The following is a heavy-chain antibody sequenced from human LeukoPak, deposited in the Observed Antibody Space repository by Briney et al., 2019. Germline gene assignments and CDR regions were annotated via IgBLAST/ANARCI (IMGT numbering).Heavy chain of an antibody. D-gene: IGHD2-15*01. CDR2: ISSTGGST. CDR1: GFIFRSYV. CDR3: AKAFVGYCSGGSCYIMLDY. Sequence: GGSLRLSCAASGFIFRSYVMSWVRQAPGKGLEWVSTISSTGGSTFHADSVKGRFTISRDNSKNTLYLQMNSLRAEDTAVYYCAKAFVGYCSGGSCYIMLDYWGQGTLVTVSS. V-gene: IGHV3-23*01. J-gene: IGHJ4*02.